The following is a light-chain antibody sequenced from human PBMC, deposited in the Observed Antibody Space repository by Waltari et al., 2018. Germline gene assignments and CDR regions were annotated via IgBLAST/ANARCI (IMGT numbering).Light chain of an antibody. CDR2: DAA. J-gene: IGKJ1*01. CDR1: QPVSSTY. V-gene: IGKV3-20*01. CDR3: QHYGSSTWT. Sequence: EIVLTQSPGTLSLSPGERATLSCRDNQPVSSTYLAWYQQKPGQATRRLIYDAASRATGIPDRFSGSGSETDFTLCISRLEPEDFAVYYCQHYGSSTWTFGQGTKVEIK.